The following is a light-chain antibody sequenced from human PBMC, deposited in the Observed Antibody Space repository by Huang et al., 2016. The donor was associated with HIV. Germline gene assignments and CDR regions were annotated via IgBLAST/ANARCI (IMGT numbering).Light chain of an antibody. Sequence: DIQMTKSPSPLSASVGDRGTITCRASQSIGNFFNWYQQKPGKAPNLLIYASSSLEGAISLRVRGSGARTDITLTLSTLHPEKVATYHYQRTYSLPWGFGQGTKVEI. CDR1: QSIGNF. CDR3: QRTYSLPWG. CDR2: ASS. V-gene: IGKV1-39*01. J-gene: IGKJ1*01.